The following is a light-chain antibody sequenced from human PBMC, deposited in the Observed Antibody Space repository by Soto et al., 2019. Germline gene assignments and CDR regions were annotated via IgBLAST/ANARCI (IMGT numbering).Light chain of an antibody. CDR2: EGS. CDR1: SSDVGSYNL. CDR3: CSYAGISIHVV. V-gene: IGLV2-23*01. Sequence: QSALTQPASVSGSPGQSITISCTGTSSDVGSYNLVSWYQQHPGKAPKLMIYEGSKRPSGVSNRFSGSKSGNTASLTISGLQAEDEADYYCCSYAGISIHVVSGGGTKLTVL. J-gene: IGLJ2*01.